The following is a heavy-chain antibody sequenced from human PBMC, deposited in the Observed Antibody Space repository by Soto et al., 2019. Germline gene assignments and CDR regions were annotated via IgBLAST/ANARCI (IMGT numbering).Heavy chain of an antibody. D-gene: IGHD2-15*01. CDR2: ISPYDDST. CDR3: ARGGYCAHTWVTLRLYGLDV. V-gene: IGHV1-18*01. Sequence: QVQLVQSAGEMKKPGASVQVSCKASGYTFIRYGITWVRQAPGQGFEWMGWISPYDDSTIYAQKLQGRVTMTADTSPGIVTLELRSPQPDARAVYYCARGGYCAHTWVTLRLYGLDVWGQGPSVTVS. J-gene: IGHJ6*02. CDR1: GYTFIRYG.